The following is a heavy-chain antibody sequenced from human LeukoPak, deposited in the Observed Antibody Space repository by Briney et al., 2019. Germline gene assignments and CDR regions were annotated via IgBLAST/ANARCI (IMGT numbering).Heavy chain of an antibody. D-gene: IGHD2-15*01. CDR3: AKDIGIVVVVAAIDY. V-gene: IGHV3-30*18. Sequence: GGSLRLSCAASGFTFSSYWMSWVRQAPGKGLEWVAVISYDGSNKYYADSVKGRFTISRDNSKNTLYLQMNSLRAEDTAVYYCAKDIGIVVVVAAIDYWGQGTLVTVSS. J-gene: IGHJ4*02. CDR2: ISYDGSNK. CDR1: GFTFSSYW.